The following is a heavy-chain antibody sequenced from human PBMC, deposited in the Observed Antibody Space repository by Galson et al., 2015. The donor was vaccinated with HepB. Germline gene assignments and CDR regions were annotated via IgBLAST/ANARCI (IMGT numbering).Heavy chain of an antibody. CDR3: AADLRGYYYDSSGYERAFDI. CDR2: IVVGSGNT. Sequence: SVKVSCKASGFTFTSSAMQWVRQARGQRLEWIGWIVVGSGNTNYAQKFQERVTITRDMSTSTAYMELSSLRSEDTAVYYCAADLRGYYYDSSGYERAFDIWGQGTMVTVSS. CDR1: GFTFTSSA. D-gene: IGHD3-22*01. J-gene: IGHJ3*02. V-gene: IGHV1-58*02.